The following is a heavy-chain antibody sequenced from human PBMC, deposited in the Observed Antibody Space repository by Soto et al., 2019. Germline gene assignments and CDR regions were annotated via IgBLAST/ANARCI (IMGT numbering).Heavy chain of an antibody. V-gene: IGHV1-46*01. CDR2: INPSGGST. Sequence: QVQLVQSGAEVKKPGASVKVSCKASGYTFTSYYMHWVRQAPGQGLEWMGIINPSGGSTSYAQKFQGRVTMTRDKSTSTVYMELSSLRSEDTAVYYCARDLTGGYGVTSPDYWGQGTLVTVSS. J-gene: IGHJ4*02. CDR1: GYTFTSYY. CDR3: ARDLTGGYGVTSPDY. D-gene: IGHD4-17*01.